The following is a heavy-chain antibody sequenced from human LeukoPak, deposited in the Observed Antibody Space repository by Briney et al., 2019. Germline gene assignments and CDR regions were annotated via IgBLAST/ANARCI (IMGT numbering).Heavy chain of an antibody. Sequence: PSETLSLTCAVYGGSFSGYYWSWIRQPPGKGLEWIGEINHSGSTNYNPSLKSRVTISVDTSKNQFSLKLSSVTAADTAVYYCARVGSSWYVDYWGQGTLVTGSS. CDR2: INHSGST. V-gene: IGHV4-34*01. CDR3: ARVGSSWYVDY. CDR1: GGSFSGYY. D-gene: IGHD6-13*01. J-gene: IGHJ4*02.